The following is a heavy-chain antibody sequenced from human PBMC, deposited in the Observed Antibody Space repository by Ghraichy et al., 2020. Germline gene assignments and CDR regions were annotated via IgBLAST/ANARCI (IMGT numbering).Heavy chain of an antibody. CDR2: RSYSGGT. Sequence: SETLSLTCTVSGDSISTNYWGWIRQPPGKGLEWIAYRSYSGGTDHNPSLKGRVTISLDTSKNQFSLKLTSVTAADTAVYYCARHGGGDGYRGYTDIWGLGTMVTVSS. J-gene: IGHJ3*02. V-gene: IGHV4-59*08. CDR3: ARHGGGDGYRGYTDI. D-gene: IGHD5-24*01. CDR1: GDSISTNY.